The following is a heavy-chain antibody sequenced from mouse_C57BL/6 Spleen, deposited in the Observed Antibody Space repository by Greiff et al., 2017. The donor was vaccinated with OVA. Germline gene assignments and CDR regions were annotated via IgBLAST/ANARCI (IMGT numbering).Heavy chain of an antibody. CDR3: ARANYDDAMDC. J-gene: IGHJ4*01. V-gene: IGHV1-26*01. CDR1: GYTFTDYY. D-gene: IGHD2-4*01. Sequence: EVQLQQSGPELVKPGASVKISCKASGYTFTDYYMNWVKQSHGKSLEWIGDINPNNGGTSYNQKFKGKATLTVDKSSSTAYMELRSLASEGSAVCYWARANYDDAMDCWGQGTSVTVSS. CDR2: INPNNGGT.